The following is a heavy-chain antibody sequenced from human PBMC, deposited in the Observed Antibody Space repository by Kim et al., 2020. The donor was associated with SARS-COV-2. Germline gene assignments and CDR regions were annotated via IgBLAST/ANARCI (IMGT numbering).Heavy chain of an antibody. J-gene: IGHJ5*02. CDR1: GGSFSGYY. CDR3: ARAYMVRGVILFRRSDPMGWFDP. Sequence: SETLSLTCAVYGGSFSGYYWSWIRQPPGKGLEWIGEINHSGSTNYNPSLKSRVTISVDTSKNQFSLKLSSVTAADTAVYYCARAYMVRGVILFRRSDPMGWFDPWGQGTLVTVSS. D-gene: IGHD3-10*01. CDR2: INHSGST. V-gene: IGHV4-34*01.